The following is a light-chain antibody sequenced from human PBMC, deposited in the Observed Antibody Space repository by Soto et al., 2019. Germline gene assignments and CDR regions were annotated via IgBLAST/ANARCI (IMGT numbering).Light chain of an antibody. CDR2: EVS. CDR1: SSDVGGYNY. Sequence: QSALTQPPSASGSPGQSVTISCTGTSSDVGGYNYVSWYQQHPGKAPKLMIYEVSKRPSGVPDRFSGSKSGNTASLTVSGLQDEDEADYYCSSFAGSHISFGTGTQLTVL. J-gene: IGLJ1*01. V-gene: IGLV2-8*01. CDR3: SSFAGSHIS.